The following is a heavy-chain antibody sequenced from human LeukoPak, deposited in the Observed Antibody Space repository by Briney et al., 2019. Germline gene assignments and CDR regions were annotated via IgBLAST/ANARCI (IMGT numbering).Heavy chain of an antibody. D-gene: IGHD5-24*01. CDR2: FYVGGAT. CDR1: GGSISSSGFY. CDR3: ARGDGYNFFDY. Sequence: ETLSLTCTVSGGSISSSGFYWGWIRQAPGKGLEWVSVFYVGGATYYADSVKGRFTISRDNSENTLYLQMKSLRAEDTAVYYCARGDGYNFFDYWGQGTLVTVSS. V-gene: IGHV3-53*01. J-gene: IGHJ4*02.